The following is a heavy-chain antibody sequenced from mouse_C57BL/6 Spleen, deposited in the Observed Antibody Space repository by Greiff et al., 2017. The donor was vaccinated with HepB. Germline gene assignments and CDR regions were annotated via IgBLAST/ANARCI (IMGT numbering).Heavy chain of an antibody. J-gene: IGHJ2*01. D-gene: IGHD1-1*01. Sequence: VQLQQSGPELVKPGASVKISCKASGYAFSSSWMNWVKQRPGKGLEWIGRIYPGDGDTNYNGKFKGKATLTADKSSSTAYMQLSSLTSEDSAVYFCGRGPYYYGSSYYFDDWGQGTTLTVSS. CDR1: GYAFSSSW. V-gene: IGHV1-82*01. CDR3: GRGPYYYGSSYYFDD. CDR2: IYPGDGDT.